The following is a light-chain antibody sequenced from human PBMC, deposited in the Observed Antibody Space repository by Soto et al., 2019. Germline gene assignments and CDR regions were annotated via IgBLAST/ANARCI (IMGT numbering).Light chain of an antibody. V-gene: IGKV2-30*01. CDR3: MQGTHWPPLYT. CDR1: QSLVYSDGNTY. Sequence: DVVMTQSPLSLPVTLGQPASISCRSSQSLVYSDGNTYLNWFQQRPGQSPRRLIYKVSNRDSGVPDRFSGSGSGNHFTLKISRVEAEDVGVYYFMQGTHWPPLYTFGQGTKLEIK. CDR2: KVS. J-gene: IGKJ2*01.